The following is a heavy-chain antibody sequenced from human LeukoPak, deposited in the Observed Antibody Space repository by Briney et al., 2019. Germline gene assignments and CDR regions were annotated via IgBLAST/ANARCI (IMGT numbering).Heavy chain of an antibody. Sequence: SETLSLTCAVYGGSFSGYYWSWIRQPPGKGLEWIGEINHSGSTNYNPSLKSRVTISVDTSKNQFSLKLSSVTAADTAVYYCARGQGHSGYYYYMDVWGKGTTVTVSS. D-gene: IGHD7-27*01. CDR2: INHSGST. V-gene: IGHV4-34*01. J-gene: IGHJ6*03. CDR1: GGSFSGYY. CDR3: ARGQGHSGYYYYMDV.